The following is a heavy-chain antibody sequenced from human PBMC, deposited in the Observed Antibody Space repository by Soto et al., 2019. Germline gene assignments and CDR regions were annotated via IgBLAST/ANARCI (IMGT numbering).Heavy chain of an antibody. CDR1: GGSVGSGSYS. CDR2: IYPGGST. V-gene: IGHV4-30-2*01. Sequence: QLQLQESGSGLVKPSQTLSLTCAVSGGSVGSGSYSWSWIRQPPGKGLEWIGYIYPGGSTYYNPSLDNRVTMSVDRYKNQVSLKVTSVTAADTAVYYCAREQWPRTNWLDPWGQGTLVTVSS. J-gene: IGHJ5*02. D-gene: IGHD6-19*01. CDR3: AREQWPRTNWLDP.